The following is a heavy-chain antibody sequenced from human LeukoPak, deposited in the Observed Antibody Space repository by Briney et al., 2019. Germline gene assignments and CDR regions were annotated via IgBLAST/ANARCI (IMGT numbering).Heavy chain of an antibody. CDR3: ARDGGVSGYDLLDY. V-gene: IGHV3-7*01. J-gene: IGHJ4*02. CDR1: GFTFSSFW. Sequence: GGSLRLSCAASGFTFSSFWMTWVRQAPGKGLEWVANINQDGSEKYHVDSVKGRFTISRDNAKNSVYLQMNSLRAEDTAVYYCARDGGVSGYDLLDYWGQGTLVTVSS. D-gene: IGHD5-12*01. CDR2: INQDGSEK.